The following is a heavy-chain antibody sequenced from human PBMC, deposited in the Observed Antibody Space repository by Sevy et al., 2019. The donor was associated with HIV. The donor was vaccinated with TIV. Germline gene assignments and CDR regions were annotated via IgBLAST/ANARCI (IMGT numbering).Heavy chain of an antibody. Sequence: GGSLRLSCAASGFPFNDHALHWVRQVPGKGLEWVSGISWNSRNVGYADSVKGRFTISRDNANHFLYLEMNSRSPEDTAFSYCARDINRGCDGINCYPYYYYFYGLDVWGQGTTVTVSS. J-gene: IGHJ6*02. CDR3: ARDINRGCDGINCYPYYYYFYGLDV. CDR1: GFPFNDHA. CDR2: ISWNSRNV. V-gene: IGHV3-9*01. D-gene: IGHD2-21*01.